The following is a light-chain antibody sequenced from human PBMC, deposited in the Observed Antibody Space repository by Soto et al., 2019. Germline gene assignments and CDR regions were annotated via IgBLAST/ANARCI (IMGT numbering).Light chain of an antibody. J-gene: IGKJ1*01. V-gene: IGKV3-20*01. CDR2: GAS. CDR3: QQYGSSPGWT. Sequence: EILLTQSPGTLSLSPGERATLSCRASQIVSSSYLAWYQQKPGQAPRLLIYGASSRATGIPDRFSGSGSGTDFTLTISRLEPEDFAVYYCQQYGSSPGWTFGQGTKVDIK. CDR1: QIVSSSY.